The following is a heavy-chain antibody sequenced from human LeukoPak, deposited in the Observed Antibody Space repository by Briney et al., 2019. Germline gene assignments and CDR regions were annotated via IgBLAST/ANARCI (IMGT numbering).Heavy chain of an antibody. D-gene: IGHD3-9*01. V-gene: IGHV3-11*01. CDR3: ARDGLRYFDWSLAHFDY. Sequence: GGSLRLSCAASGFTFSDYYMSWIRQAPGKGLEWVSYISSSGSTIYYADSVKGRFTISRDNAKNSLYLQMNSLRAEDTAVYYCARDGLRYFDWSLAHFDYWGQGTLVTVSS. J-gene: IGHJ4*02. CDR2: ISSSGSTI. CDR1: GFTFSDYY.